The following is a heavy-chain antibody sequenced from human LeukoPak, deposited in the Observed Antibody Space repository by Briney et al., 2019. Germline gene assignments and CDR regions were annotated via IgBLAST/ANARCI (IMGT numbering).Heavy chain of an antibody. J-gene: IGHJ4*02. CDR3: ARLRCTGGSCFSFDY. D-gene: IGHD2-15*01. CDR2: IYYSGST. V-gene: IGHV4-59*01. CDR1: GGSISNYY. Sequence: SETLSLTFTVSGGSISNYYWSWIRQPPGEGLEWIGYIYYSGSTNYNPSLESRVTISVDTSKNQFSLKLSSVTAADTAVYYCARLRCTGGSCFSFDYWGQGILVTVSS.